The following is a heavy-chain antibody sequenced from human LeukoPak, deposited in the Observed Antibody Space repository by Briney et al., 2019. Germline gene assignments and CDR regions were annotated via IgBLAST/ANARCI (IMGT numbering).Heavy chain of an antibody. CDR2: IYYSGST. Sequence: SETLSLTCAVYGGSFSGYYWSWIRQPPGKGLEWIGYIYYSGSTNYNPSLKSRVTISVDTSKNQFSLKLSSVTAADTAVYYCARGGDYCSSTSCYLMAFDIWGQGTMVTVSS. CDR1: GGSFSGYY. D-gene: IGHD2-2*01. CDR3: ARGGDYCSSTSCYLMAFDI. V-gene: IGHV4-59*01. J-gene: IGHJ3*02.